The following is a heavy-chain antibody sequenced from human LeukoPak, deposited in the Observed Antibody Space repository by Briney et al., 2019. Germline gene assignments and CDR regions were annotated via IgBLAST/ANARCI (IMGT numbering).Heavy chain of an antibody. CDR1: GFTVSSNY. D-gene: IGHD4-17*01. Sequence: GGSLRLSCAASGFTVSSNYMSWVRQAPGKGLEWVSVIYSGGSTYYADSVKGRFTISRDNSKNTLYLQMNSLRAEDTAVYYCAREGRHGDLHIEYYFDYWGQGTLVTVSA. J-gene: IGHJ4*02. CDR2: IYSGGST. V-gene: IGHV3-66*02. CDR3: AREGRHGDLHIEYYFDY.